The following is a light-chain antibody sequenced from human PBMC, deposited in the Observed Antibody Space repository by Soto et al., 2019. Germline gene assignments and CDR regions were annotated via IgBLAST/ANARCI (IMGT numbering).Light chain of an antibody. V-gene: IGLV2-11*01. CDR2: DVT. CDR1: SSDVGGYNY. CDR3: CSYAGSYTHYV. Sequence: QSALTQPRSGSGSPGESVTISCTGTSSDVGGYNYVSWYQHHPGKASKLIIYDVTKWPSGVPARFSGSKSGNTASLTISGLQAEDDADYYCCSYAGSYTHYVFGTGTKVTVL. J-gene: IGLJ1*01.